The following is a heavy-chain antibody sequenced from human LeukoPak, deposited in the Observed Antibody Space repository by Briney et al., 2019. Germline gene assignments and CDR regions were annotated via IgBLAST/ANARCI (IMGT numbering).Heavy chain of an antibody. CDR2: ISGSGGST. J-gene: IGHJ4*02. CDR3: AKDLYRIVVVPAAPSGFDY. Sequence: GGSLRLSCAASGFTFSSYAMSWVRHAPGKGLEWVSAISGSGGSTYYADSVKGRFTISRDNSKNTLYLQMNSLRAEDTAVYYCAKDLYRIVVVPAAPSGFDYWGQGTLVTV. CDR1: GFTFSSYA. D-gene: IGHD2-2*01. V-gene: IGHV3-23*01.